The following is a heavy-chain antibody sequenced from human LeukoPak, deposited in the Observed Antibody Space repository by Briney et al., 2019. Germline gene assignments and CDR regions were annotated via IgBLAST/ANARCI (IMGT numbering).Heavy chain of an antibody. Sequence: GGSLRLSCAASGFTFSSYWMSWVRQAPGKGLEGVANIRQDESEKYYVDSVKGRFTISRDNAKNSLYLQMNSLRAEDTAVYYCARAAATHYDSSGYYPDAFDIWGQGTMVTVSS. V-gene: IGHV3-7*01. CDR2: IRQDESEK. D-gene: IGHD3-22*01. J-gene: IGHJ3*02. CDR1: GFTFSSYW. CDR3: ARAAATHYDSSGYYPDAFDI.